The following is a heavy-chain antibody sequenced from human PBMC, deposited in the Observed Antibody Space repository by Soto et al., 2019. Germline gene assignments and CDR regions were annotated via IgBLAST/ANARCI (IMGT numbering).Heavy chain of an antibody. CDR1: GFSLSSSGVG. CDR2: IYWDDDK. Sequence: QITLKESGPTLVKPTQTLTLTCTFSGFSLSSSGVGVGWIRQPPGKALEWLALIYWDDDKRYNPSLESRLTITKDTSKNQVVLTMTNMDPVDTATYYCAPRRRYDSTIPWFDPWGQGTLVTVSS. D-gene: IGHD3-22*01. J-gene: IGHJ5*02. CDR3: APRRRYDSTIPWFDP. V-gene: IGHV2-5*02.